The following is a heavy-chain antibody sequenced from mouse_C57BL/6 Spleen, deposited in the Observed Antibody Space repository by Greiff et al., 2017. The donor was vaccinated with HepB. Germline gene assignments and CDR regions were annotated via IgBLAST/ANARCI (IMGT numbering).Heavy chain of an antibody. CDR2: IDPEDGDT. Sequence: VHVKQSGAELVRPGASVKLSCTASGFNIKDYYMHWVKQRPEQGLEWIGRIDPEDGDTEYAPKFQGKATMTADTSSNTAYLQLSSLTSEDTAVYYCTPFDPRFAYWGQGTLVTVSA. J-gene: IGHJ3*01. CDR1: GFNIKDYY. CDR3: TPFDPRFAY. V-gene: IGHV14-1*01.